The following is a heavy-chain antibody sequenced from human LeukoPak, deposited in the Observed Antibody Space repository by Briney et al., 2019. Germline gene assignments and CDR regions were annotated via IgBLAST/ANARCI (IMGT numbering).Heavy chain of an antibody. Sequence: TETLSLTCTVSGGSVISGSSYWGWIRQPPGKGLEWIGNIYYSGSTYYNPSLQSRVTISVDTSQNQFSLTLSSVTAADTAVYYYYGVDVWGQGTTVTVSS. CDR2: IYYSGST. CDR3: YGVDV. J-gene: IGHJ6*02. CDR1: GGSVISGSSY. V-gene: IGHV4-39*07.